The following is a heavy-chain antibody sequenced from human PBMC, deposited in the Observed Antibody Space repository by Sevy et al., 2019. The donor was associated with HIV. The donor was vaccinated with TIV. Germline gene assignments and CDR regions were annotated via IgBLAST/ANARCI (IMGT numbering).Heavy chain of an antibody. V-gene: IGHV3-43*01. CDR2: ISWDAKKT. CDR1: GFTFDDYT. CDR3: AKDIPGYSGFDH. J-gene: IGHJ4*02. Sequence: GGSLRLSCAASGFTFDDYTMHWVRQVPGKGLEWVSLISWDAKKTDYADSVEGRFTASRDNRNNSLYLQMNSLRSEDAALYFCAKDIPGYSGFDHWGQGTLVTVSS. D-gene: IGHD3-10*01.